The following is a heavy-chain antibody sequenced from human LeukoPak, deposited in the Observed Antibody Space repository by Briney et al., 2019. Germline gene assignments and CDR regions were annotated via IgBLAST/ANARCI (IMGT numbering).Heavy chain of an antibody. CDR3: ARQGDILTGSPSGFDY. Sequence: PSETLSLTCTVSGGSISSYYWSWIRQPPGKGLEWIGYIYYSGSTNYNPSLKSRVTISVDTSKNQFSLKLSSVTAADTAVYYCARQGDILTGSPSGFDYWGQGTLVTVSS. J-gene: IGHJ4*02. CDR1: GGSISSYY. CDR2: IYYSGST. D-gene: IGHD3-9*01. V-gene: IGHV4-59*08.